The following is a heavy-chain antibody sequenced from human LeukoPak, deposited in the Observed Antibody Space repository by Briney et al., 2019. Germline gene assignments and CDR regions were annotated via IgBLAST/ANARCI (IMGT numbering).Heavy chain of an antibody. J-gene: IGHJ4*02. CDR1: GLSLSDARMG. CDR3: ARISDYDFWSGDHVGGYFDH. V-gene: IGHV2-26*01. Sequence: SGPTLVNPQEIVTLTYTVSGLSLSDARMGVSWIGQPSGKALEWLAHIFSYDEKFYSTSLKSRLTISRDTSNSQVVLTMTNMDPVDTATYYCARISDYDFWSGDHVGGYFDHWGQGTLVTVSS. CDR2: IFSYDEK. D-gene: IGHD3-3*01.